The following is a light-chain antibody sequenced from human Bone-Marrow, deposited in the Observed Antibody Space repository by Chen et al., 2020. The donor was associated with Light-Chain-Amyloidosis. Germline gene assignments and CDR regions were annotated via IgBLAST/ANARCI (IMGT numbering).Light chain of an antibody. CDR2: DDS. CDR3: QVWDRSSDRPV. CDR1: NIGSTS. Sequence: SYVLPQPSSVSVAPGQTATLACGGNNIGSTSVHWYQPTPGQAPLLVVYDDSDRPSGIPERLSGSNSGNTATLTISRVEAGDEADYYCQVWDRSSDRPVFGGGTKLTVL. V-gene: IGLV3-21*02. J-gene: IGLJ3*02.